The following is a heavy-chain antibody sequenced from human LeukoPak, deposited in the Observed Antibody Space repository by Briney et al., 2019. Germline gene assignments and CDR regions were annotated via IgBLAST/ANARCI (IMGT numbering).Heavy chain of an antibody. D-gene: IGHD3-16*02. CDR2: IYYSGST. V-gene: IGHV4-59*01. CDR1: GGSISSYY. CDR3: VVMITFGGVIPEYYFDY. Sequence: SETLSLTCTASGGSISSYYWSWIRQPPGKGLEWIGYIYYSGSTNYNPSLKSRVTISVDTSKNQFSLKLSSVTAADTAVYYCVVMITFGGVIPEYYFDYWGQGTLVTVSS. J-gene: IGHJ4*02.